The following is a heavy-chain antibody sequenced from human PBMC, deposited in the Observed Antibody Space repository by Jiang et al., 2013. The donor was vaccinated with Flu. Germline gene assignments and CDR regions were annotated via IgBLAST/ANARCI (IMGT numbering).Heavy chain of an antibody. Sequence: SGAEVKKPGASVKVSCKASGYTFTGYYMHWVRQAPGQGLEWMGWINPNSGGTNYAQKFQGWVTMTRDTSISTAYMELSRLRSDDTAVCYCARDIAVAGGPFDYWGQGTLVTVSS. CDR1: GYTFTGYY. V-gene: IGHV1-2*04. D-gene: IGHD6-19*01. J-gene: IGHJ4*02. CDR3: ARDIAVAGGPFDY. CDR2: INPNSGGT.